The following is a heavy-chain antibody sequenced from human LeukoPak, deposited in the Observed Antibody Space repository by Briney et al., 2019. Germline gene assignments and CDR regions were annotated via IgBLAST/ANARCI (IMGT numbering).Heavy chain of an antibody. CDR1: GYTFTSYG. CDR2: ISAYNGNT. D-gene: IGHD3-10*01. CDR3: ARERDENRISMVRGWTRYYYYYMDV. J-gene: IGHJ6*03. V-gene: IGHV1-18*01. Sequence: ASVKVSCKASGYTFTSYGISWVRQAPGQGLEWMGWISAYNGNTNYAQKLQGRVTMTTDTSTSTAYMELRSLRSDDTAVYYCARERDENRISMVRGWTRYYYYYMDVWGKGTTVTISS.